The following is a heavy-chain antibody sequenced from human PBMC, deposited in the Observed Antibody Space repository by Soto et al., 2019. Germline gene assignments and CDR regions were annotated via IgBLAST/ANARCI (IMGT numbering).Heavy chain of an antibody. J-gene: IGHJ3*02. CDR2: IRKDESKK. V-gene: IGHV3-7*05. CDR3: ARDVSAGSGAYYEAFDI. CDR1: GFTFSDYW. D-gene: IGHD3-22*01. Sequence: EVQLVESGGGLVQPGESLRLSCSASGFTFSDYWMTWVRQAPGKGLEWVANIRKDESKKSYLDSVRGRFTVSRDNARNLLYLQMDSLSAEDTALYYCARDVSAGSGAYYEAFDIWGQGTMVTVSS.